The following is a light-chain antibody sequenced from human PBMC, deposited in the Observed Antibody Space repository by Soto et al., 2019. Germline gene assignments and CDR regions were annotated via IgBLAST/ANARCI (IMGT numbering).Light chain of an antibody. CDR1: QDISSL. CDR2: AAS. CDR3: QQANSFPLT. V-gene: IGKV1-12*01. Sequence: DIQMTQSPSSVSASVGDRVTITCRASQDISSLLAWYQQIPGKAPSLLIHAASILQKGVPSRFSGSGSGTDFTLIISTLQPEEFATYYCQQANSFPLTFGGGTRVEIK. J-gene: IGKJ4*01.